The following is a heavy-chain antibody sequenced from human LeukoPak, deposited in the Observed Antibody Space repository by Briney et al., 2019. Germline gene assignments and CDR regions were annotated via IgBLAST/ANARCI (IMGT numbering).Heavy chain of an antibody. CDR2: ISGSGSSK. J-gene: IGHJ6*02. CDR3: AKTSLGHPPYYCPLDV. V-gene: IGHV3-23*01. Sequence: GASLRLSCAASGFRFKNYAMIWVGQAQGKGLEWVSAISGSGSSKFYADSVKARFPISSHNPKHTLYLHMNSLGADDTAVYYCAKTSLGHPPYYCPLDVWGQGTTLTVSS. CDR1: GFRFKNYA. D-gene: IGHD7-27*01.